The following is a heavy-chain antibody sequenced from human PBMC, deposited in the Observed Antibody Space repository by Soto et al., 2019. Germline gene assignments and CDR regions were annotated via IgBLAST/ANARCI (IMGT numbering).Heavy chain of an antibody. D-gene: IGHD3-3*01. CDR1: GYPFTSYA. CDR3: ASSAEWLLPFPFDY. V-gene: IGHV1-3*01. J-gene: IGHJ4*02. CDR2: INAGNGNT. Sequence: GASVKVYFKASGYPFTSYAMHLVRQAPGQRLEWMGWINAGNGNTKYSQKFQGRVTITRDTSASTAYMELSSLRSEDTAVYYCASSAEWLLPFPFDYWGQGTMVTVSS.